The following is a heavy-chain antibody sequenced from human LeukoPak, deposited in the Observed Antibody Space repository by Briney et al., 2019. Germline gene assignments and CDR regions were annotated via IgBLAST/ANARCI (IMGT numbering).Heavy chain of an antibody. CDR1: GYTFTGYY. J-gene: IGHJ6*03. D-gene: IGHD5-12*01. CDR3: ARGVLSGYSGHDYYMDV. Sequence: ASVKVSCKAAGYTFTGYYMHWVRQAPGQGLEGMGWINPNSGGTNYAQKFQGRVTMTRDTPLSTAYMELRRLRSDDTAVYYCARGVLSGYSGHDYYMDVWGKGTTVTVSS. V-gene: IGHV1-2*02. CDR2: INPNSGGT.